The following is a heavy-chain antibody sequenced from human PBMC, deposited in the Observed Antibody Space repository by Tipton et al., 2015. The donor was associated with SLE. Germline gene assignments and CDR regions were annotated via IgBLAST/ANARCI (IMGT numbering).Heavy chain of an antibody. Sequence: TLSLTCTVPGGSISPYYWTWVRQPPGKGLEWIGFIYYSGSTNYNPSLKSRVTISVDTSKNQFSLKLSSVTAADTAVYYCARVGFWSGYSIDYFDYLGQGTLVTVCS. CDR1: GGSISPYY. V-gene: IGHV4-59*12. J-gene: IGHJ4*02. CDR3: ARVGFWSGYSIDYFDY. CDR2: IYYSGST. D-gene: IGHD3-3*01.